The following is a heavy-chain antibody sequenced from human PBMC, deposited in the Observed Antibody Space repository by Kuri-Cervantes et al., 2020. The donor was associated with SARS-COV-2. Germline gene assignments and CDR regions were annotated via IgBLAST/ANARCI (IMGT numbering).Heavy chain of an antibody. J-gene: IGHJ3*02. CDR1: GFTFTSSA. Sequence: SVKVSCKASGFTFTSSAMQWVRQARGQRLEWIGWIVVGSGNTNYAQKFQERVTITRDMSTSTAYMELSSLRSEDTAVYYCEAVSLILEWFDAFDIWGQGTMVTVSS. V-gene: IGHV1-58*02. CDR2: IVVGSGNT. D-gene: IGHD3-3*01. CDR3: EAVSLILEWFDAFDI.